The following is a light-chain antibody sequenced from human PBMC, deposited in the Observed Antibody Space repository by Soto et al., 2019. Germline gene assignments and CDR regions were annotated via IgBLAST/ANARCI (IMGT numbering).Light chain of an antibody. CDR1: QSVSSN. V-gene: IGKV3-15*01. J-gene: IGKJ3*01. CDR2: DAS. Sequence: EIVMTQSPATLSVSAGERATLSCRASQSVSSNLAWYQQKPGQAPRLLIYDASTRATGIPARFSGSGSETEFTLTISSLQSEDFAVYYCQQYNDWPPFTFGPGTNVDI. CDR3: QQYNDWPPFT.